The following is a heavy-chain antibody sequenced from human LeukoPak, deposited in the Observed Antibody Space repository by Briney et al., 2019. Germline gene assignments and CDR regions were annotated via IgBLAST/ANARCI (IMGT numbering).Heavy chain of an antibody. CDR1: GFSFSSYD. CDR2: ISGSGGST. Sequence: PGGSLRLSCAASGFSFSSYDMNWVRQAPGNGLEWVSDISGSGGSTYYADSVKGRFTISRDNSKNTLYLQMNSLRAEDTAVYYCARDAVYLSSYNRGDFDIWGHGRMVSVCS. D-gene: IGHD1-26*01. CDR3: ARDAVYLSSYNRGDFDI. V-gene: IGHV3-23*01. J-gene: IGHJ3*02.